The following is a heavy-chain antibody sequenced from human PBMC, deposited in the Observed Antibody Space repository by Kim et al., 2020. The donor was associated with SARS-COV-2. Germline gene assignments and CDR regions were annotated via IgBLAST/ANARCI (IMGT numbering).Heavy chain of an antibody. D-gene: IGHD3-10*01. V-gene: IGHV3-30*03. CDR2: ISYDGSNK. J-gene: IGHJ4*01. Sequence: GGSLRLSCAASGFTFSSYGMHWVRQAPGKGLEWVSVISYDGSNKYYADSVKGRFTISRDNSKNTLYLQMNSLRAEDTAVYYCARNRDYYGTGSDILDYWG. CDR3: ARNRDYYGTGSDILDY. CDR1: GFTFSSYG.